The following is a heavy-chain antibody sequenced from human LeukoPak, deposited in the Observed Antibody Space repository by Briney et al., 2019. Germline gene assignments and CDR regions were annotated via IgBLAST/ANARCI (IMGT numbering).Heavy chain of an antibody. D-gene: IGHD3-10*02. CDR1: GFTFSSYG. CDR3: AELGITMIGGV. V-gene: IGHV3-30*18. CDR2: ISYDGSNK. Sequence: GRSLRLSCAASGFTFSSYGMHWVRQAPGKGLEWVAVISYDGSNKYYADSVKGRFTISRDNSKNSLYLQMNSLRAEDTAVYYCAELGITMIGGVWGKGTTVTISS. J-gene: IGHJ6*04.